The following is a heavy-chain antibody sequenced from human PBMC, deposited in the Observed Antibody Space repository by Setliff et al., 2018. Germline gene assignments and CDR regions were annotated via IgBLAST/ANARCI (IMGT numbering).Heavy chain of an antibody. J-gene: IGHJ5*01. V-gene: IGHV4-31*03. Sequence: SETLSLTCTVSGGSISSGGYYWSWIRQHPGKGLEWIGYIYYSGSTYYNPSLKSRVTISVDTSKNQFSLKLSSVTAADTAVYYCARSYHLVLTNWFDAWGHGTLVTVSS. D-gene: IGHD1-26*01. CDR3: ARSYHLVLTNWFDA. CDR2: IYYSGST. CDR1: GGSISSGGYY.